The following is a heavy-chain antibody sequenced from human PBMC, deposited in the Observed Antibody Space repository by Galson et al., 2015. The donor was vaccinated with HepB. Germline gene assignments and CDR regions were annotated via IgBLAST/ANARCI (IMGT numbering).Heavy chain of an antibody. D-gene: IGHD6-19*01. CDR3: ARRSSSAWSDDY. CDR2: ISSSSTYT. Sequence: SLRLSCAASGFTFSDYYMSWVRQAPGKGLEWLSYISSSSTYTNYADSVKGRFTISRDNAKNSLYLQMNSLRVEDTAVYYCARRSSSAWSDDYWGQGTLVTVSS. V-gene: IGHV3-11*06. J-gene: IGHJ4*02. CDR1: GFTFSDYY.